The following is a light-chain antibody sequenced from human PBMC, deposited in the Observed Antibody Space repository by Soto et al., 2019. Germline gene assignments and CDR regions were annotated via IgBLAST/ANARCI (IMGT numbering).Light chain of an antibody. Sequence: EIVLTQSPGTLSLSPGERATLACRASQSVSNNYLAWYQQKPGQAPRLLIYGASIRATGIPDRFSGSGSGTDVTLTISRLEPEDFAVYYCQHYGSSPPFTFGPGTTVDIK. CDR1: QSVSNNY. V-gene: IGKV3-20*01. CDR2: GAS. CDR3: QHYGSSPPFT. J-gene: IGKJ3*01.